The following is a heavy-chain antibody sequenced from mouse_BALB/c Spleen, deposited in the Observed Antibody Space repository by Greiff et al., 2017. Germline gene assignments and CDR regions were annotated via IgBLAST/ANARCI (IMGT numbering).Heavy chain of an antibody. V-gene: IGHV2-6-7*01. Sequence: VQLQQSGPGLVAPSQSLSITCTVSGFSLTGYGLNWVRQPPGKGLEWLGMIWGDGSTDYNSALKSRLSISKDNSKSQVFLKMNSLQTDDTARYYCARENYGNYVNYAMDYWGQGTSVTVSS. CDR3: ARENYGNYVNYAMDY. CDR2: IWGDGST. D-gene: IGHD2-1*01. J-gene: IGHJ4*01. CDR1: GFSLTGYG.